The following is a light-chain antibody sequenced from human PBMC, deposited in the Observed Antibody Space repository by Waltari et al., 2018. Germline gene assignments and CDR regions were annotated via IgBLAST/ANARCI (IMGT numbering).Light chain of an antibody. V-gene: IGLV2-14*03. CDR2: DVS. J-gene: IGLJ2*01. CDR1: GSDLGSYVY. Sequence: QSALTQPASVSGSPGPSITISCTGTGSDLGSYVYVSWYQQHPGKGPKLMIFDVSNRPSGVSNRFSGSKSGNTASLTISGLQAEDEADYYCSSYTSSGTVIFGGGTKLTVL. CDR3: SSYTSSGTVI.